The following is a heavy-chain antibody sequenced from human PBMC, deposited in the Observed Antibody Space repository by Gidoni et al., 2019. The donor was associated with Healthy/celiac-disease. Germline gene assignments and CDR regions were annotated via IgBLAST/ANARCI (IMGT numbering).Heavy chain of an antibody. J-gene: IGHJ4*02. Sequence: QLQLQESRTGLVMPSETLSLTCTVSAGTISSSSYYVGWIRQPPGKGLEWIGSIYYSVGNHYNPSLKSRFTISVDTSKNQFALKLSSVTAADTAVYYCARLGDMTTVLHWGQVTLVTVSS. V-gene: IGHV4-39*01. CDR1: AGTISSSSYY. CDR2: IYYSVGN. CDR3: ARLGDMTTVLH. D-gene: IGHD4-17*01.